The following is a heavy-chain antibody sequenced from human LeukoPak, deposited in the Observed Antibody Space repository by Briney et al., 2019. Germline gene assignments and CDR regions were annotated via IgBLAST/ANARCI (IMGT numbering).Heavy chain of an antibody. Sequence: ASVKVSCKASGYTFTSHGITWVRQAPGQGLEWMGWINPNSGGTNYAQKFQGRVTMTRDTSISTAYMELSRLRSDDTAVYYCARVYSGSYPDYWGQGTLVTVSS. J-gene: IGHJ4*02. CDR2: INPNSGGT. CDR3: ARVYSGSYPDY. CDR1: GYTFTSHG. V-gene: IGHV1-2*02. D-gene: IGHD1-26*01.